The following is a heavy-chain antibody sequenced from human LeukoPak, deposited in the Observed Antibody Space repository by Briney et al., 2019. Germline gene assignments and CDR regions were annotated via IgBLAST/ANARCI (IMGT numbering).Heavy chain of an antibody. V-gene: IGHV3-9*01. CDR1: GFTFDDYA. J-gene: IGHJ3*02. Sequence: GGSLRLSCAASGFTFDDYAMHWVGQAPGKGLEWVSGISWNSGSIGYADSVKGRFTVSRDNAKNSLYLQMNSLRAEDTALYYCAKDIGGGSYPDAFDIWGQGTMVTVSS. CDR2: ISWNSGSI. CDR3: AKDIGGGSYPDAFDI. D-gene: IGHD1-26*01.